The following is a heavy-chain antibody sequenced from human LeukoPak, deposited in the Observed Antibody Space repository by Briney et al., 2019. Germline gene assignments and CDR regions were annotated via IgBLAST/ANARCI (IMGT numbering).Heavy chain of an antibody. V-gene: IGHV3-23*01. J-gene: IGHJ1*01. Sequence: PGGSLRLSCAASGFTFSSYAMSWVRQAPGKGLEWVSAISGSGGSTYYADSVKGRFTISRDNSKNTLYLQMNSLRAEDTAVYYCAKGLPAQAPYCGGDCYNDENQYFQHWGQGTLVTVSS. CDR3: AKGLPAQAPYCGGDCYNDENQYFQH. CDR2: ISGSGGST. CDR1: GFTFSSYA. D-gene: IGHD2-21*02.